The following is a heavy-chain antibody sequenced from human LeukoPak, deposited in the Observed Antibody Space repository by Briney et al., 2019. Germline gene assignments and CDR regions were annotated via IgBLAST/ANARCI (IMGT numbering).Heavy chain of an antibody. CDR1: GFIFSSYA. Sequence: GGSLRLSCAASGFIFSSYAMHWVRQAPGKGLEWVAVISYDGSDKYYADSVKGRFTISRDNSKNTLYLQMNSLKAEDTSVYYCTRDREGYGNDAFDIWGQGTMVTVSS. CDR2: ISYDGSDK. CDR3: TRDREGYGNDAFDI. J-gene: IGHJ3*02. V-gene: IGHV3-30-3*01. D-gene: IGHD5-24*01.